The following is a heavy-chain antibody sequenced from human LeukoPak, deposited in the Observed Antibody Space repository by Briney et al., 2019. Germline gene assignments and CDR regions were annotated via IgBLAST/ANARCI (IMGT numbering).Heavy chain of an antibody. CDR1: GFTLSKVW. CDR2: IKTKSDGGTT. J-gene: IGHJ2*01. V-gene: IGHV3-15*01. CDR3: AKDQAGSGSYSGWYFDL. Sequence: GGSLRLSCAASGFTLSKVWMSWVRQAPGKGLEWVGRIKTKSDGGTTEYAAPVRGRFTISRDNSKNTLYLQMNSLRAEDTAVYYCAKDQAGSGSYSGWYFDLWGRGTLVTVSS. D-gene: IGHD3-10*01.